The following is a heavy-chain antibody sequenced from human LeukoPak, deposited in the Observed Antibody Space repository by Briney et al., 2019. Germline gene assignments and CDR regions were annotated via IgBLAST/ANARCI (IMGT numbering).Heavy chain of an antibody. CDR1: GGSLSSYY. CDR3: ARFPLGAYYYMDV. CDR2: IYYSGST. D-gene: IGHD4/OR15-4a*01. Sequence: PSETLSLTCSVSGGSLSSYYWNWIRQTPGKGLEWIGYIYYSGSTNSNPSLKSRVTISVDTSRNQFSLKLSSVTAADTAVYYCARFPLGAYYYMDVWGKGTTVTVSS. J-gene: IGHJ6*03. V-gene: IGHV4-59*01.